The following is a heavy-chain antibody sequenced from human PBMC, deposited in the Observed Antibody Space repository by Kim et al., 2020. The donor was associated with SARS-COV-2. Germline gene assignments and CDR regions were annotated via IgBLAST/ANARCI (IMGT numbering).Heavy chain of an antibody. D-gene: IGHD1-26*01. CDR3: ARSGGIVGAIDY. V-gene: IGHV4-59*01. Sequence: YNPSLKSRVTISVDTSKNQFSLKLSSLTAADTAVYYCARSGGIVGAIDYWGQGTLVTVSS. J-gene: IGHJ4*02.